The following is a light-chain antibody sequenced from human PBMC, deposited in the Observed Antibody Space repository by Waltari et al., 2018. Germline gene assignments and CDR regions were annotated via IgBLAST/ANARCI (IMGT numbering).Light chain of an antibody. V-gene: IGLV2-14*01. J-gene: IGLJ2*01. Sequence: QSALTQPASVSGSPGQSITIPCTGTSSDVGGYNSVSWYQQHPGKAPKLMIYDVSNRPSGVSNRFSGSKSGNTASLTISGLQAEDEADYYCSSYTSTDVVFGGGTKLTVL. CDR2: DVS. CDR1: SSDVGGYNS. CDR3: SSYTSTDVV.